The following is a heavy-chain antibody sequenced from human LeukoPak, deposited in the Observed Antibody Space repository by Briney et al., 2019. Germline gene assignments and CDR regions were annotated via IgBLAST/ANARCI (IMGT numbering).Heavy chain of an antibody. V-gene: IGHV3-7*01. CDR3: AISSAVETVGY. CDR2: INQDGSEK. D-gene: IGHD4-23*01. Sequence: GGSLRLSCADSGFTFSSYWISWVRQAPGKGLEWVANINQDGSEKYYVDSVRGRFTISRDNAKNSLYLQMNSLRAEDTAVYYCAISSAVETVGYWGQGTLVTVSS. J-gene: IGHJ4*02. CDR1: GFTFSSYW.